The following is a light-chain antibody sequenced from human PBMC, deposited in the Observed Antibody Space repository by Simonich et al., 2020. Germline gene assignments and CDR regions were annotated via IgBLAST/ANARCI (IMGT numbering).Light chain of an antibody. CDR3: QQYYSTPPWT. Sequence: DIVMTQSPDSLAVSLGERATIHCKSSQSVLYSSNNKNHLAWYQQKPGQPPKLLIYWASTRESGVPDRFSGSGSGTDFTLTISSLQAEDVAVYYCQQYYSTPPWTFGQGTKVEIK. CDR2: WAS. CDR1: QSVLYSSNNKNH. V-gene: IGKV4-1*01. J-gene: IGKJ1*01.